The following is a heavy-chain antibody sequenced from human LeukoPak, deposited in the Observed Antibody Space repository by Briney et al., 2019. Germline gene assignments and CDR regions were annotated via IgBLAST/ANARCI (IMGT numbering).Heavy chain of an antibody. D-gene: IGHD3-22*01. J-gene: IGHJ4*02. CDR1: GGTFSSYA. CDR3: ASCPQTYYYESYFDY. CDR2: IIPIFGTA. V-gene: IGHV1-69*05. Sequence: SVKVSCKASGGTFSSYAISWVRQAPGQGLEWMGKIIPIFGTANYAQKFQGRVTITTDESTSTAYMELSSLRSEDTAVYYCASCPQTYYYESYFDYWGQGTLVTVSS.